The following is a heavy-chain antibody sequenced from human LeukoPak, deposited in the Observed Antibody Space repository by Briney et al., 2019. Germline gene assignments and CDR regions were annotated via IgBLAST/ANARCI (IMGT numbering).Heavy chain of an antibody. D-gene: IGHD3-9*01. V-gene: IGHV7-4-1*02. CDR1: GYTFTSYA. J-gene: IGHJ4*02. CDR3: ARDSPRRYFDWLSQPSFDY. Sequence: GASVKVSCKASGYTFTSYAMNWVRQAPGQGLEWMGWINTNTGNPTYAQGFTGRFVFSLDTSVSTAYLQISSLKAEDTAVYYCARDSPRRYFDWLSQPSFDYWGQGTLVTVSS. CDR2: INTNTGNP.